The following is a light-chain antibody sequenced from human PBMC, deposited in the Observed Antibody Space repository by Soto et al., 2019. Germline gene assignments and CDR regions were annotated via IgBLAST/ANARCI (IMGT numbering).Light chain of an antibody. Sequence: EIVMTQSPAILSVSPGERVTLSCRASLGISINLAWYQQKPGQAPRLLIYGASTRATGIPARFSGSGSGTDFTLTISSLEPEDFAVYYCQQRSNWPQITFGQGTRLEI. CDR3: QQRSNWPQIT. CDR1: LGISIN. CDR2: GAS. J-gene: IGKJ5*01. V-gene: IGKV3-11*01.